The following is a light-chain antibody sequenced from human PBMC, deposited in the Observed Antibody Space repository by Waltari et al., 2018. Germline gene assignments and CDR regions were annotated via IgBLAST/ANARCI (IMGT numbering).Light chain of an antibody. CDR1: NSYIGYYNY. CDR3: AAYTSTNTVI. V-gene: IGLV2-14*01. CDR2: DVT. J-gene: IGLJ2*01. Sequence: QSALTQPASVSGSPGQSLTISCTGTNSYIGYYNYVSWYQQYPGKAPKLMIFDVTRWPSGVSHRFSGSKSGNTASLTISGLQAEDEADYFCAAYTSTNTVIFGGGTKVTVL.